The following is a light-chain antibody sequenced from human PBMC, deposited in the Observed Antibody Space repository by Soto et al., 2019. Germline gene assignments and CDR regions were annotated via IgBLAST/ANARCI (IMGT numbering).Light chain of an antibody. CDR1: SSNIGSNY. J-gene: IGLJ3*02. Sequence: QSVLTQPPSASGTPGQRVTISCSGSSSNIGSNYVNWYQQLPGSAPKLLMYSNNQRASGVSDRFTGSKSGTSASLAISGLQSEDEADYYCAAWDDSLNGHWVFGGGTKVTVL. CDR2: SNN. CDR3: AAWDDSLNGHWV. V-gene: IGLV1-44*01.